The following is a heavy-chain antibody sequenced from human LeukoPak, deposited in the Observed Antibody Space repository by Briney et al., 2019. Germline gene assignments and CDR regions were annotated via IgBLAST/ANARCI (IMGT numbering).Heavy chain of an antibody. J-gene: IGHJ4*02. V-gene: IGHV3-48*03. D-gene: IGHD2-2*01. CDR2: ISSSGSTI. Sequence: PGGSLRLSCAASGFTFSSYEMNWVRQAPGKGLEWVSYISSSGSTIYYADSVKGRFTISRDNAKNSLYLQMNSLRAEDTAVYYCARVLGYCSSTSCYFGGSWDYWGQGTLVTVSS. CDR1: GFTFSSYE. CDR3: ARVLGYCSSTSCYFGGSWDY.